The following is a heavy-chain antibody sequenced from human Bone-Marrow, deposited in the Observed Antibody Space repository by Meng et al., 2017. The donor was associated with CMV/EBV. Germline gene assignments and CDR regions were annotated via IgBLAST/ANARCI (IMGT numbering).Heavy chain of an antibody. J-gene: IGHJ4*02. Sequence: SQTLSLTCAISGDSVSSNSAAWNWIRQTPSRGLEWLGRTYYRSKWYDDFAISVKSRITINPDTSKNQFSLHLSSVTPEDTAVYYCARYVCSGPSCYAFDYWGQGTLVTVSS. V-gene: IGHV6-1*01. CDR1: GDSVSSNSAA. CDR3: ARYVCSGPSCYAFDY. D-gene: IGHD2-2*01. CDR2: TYYRSKWYD.